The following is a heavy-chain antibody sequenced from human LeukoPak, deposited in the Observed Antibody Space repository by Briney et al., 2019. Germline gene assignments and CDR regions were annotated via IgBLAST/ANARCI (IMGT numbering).Heavy chain of an antibody. Sequence: GGSLRLSCAASGFTFSIYAMHWVRQAPGKGLEWVSTITSTTSSTSFADSVKGRFTISRDNSKRTLYLQMNSLRAEDTAMYYCAKDPNGDYVGAFDFWGQGTLVTVSS. J-gene: IGHJ3*01. V-gene: IGHV3-23*01. CDR1: GFTFSIYA. CDR3: AKDPNGDYVGAFDF. D-gene: IGHD4-23*01. CDR2: ITSTTSST.